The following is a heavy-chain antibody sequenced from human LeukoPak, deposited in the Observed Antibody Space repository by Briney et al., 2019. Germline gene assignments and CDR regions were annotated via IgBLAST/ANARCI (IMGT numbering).Heavy chain of an antibody. V-gene: IGHV4-59*01. CDR2: IYYNGDT. Sequence: SETLSLTCSVSGDSITGYSWSWIRQTPGKGLEWIGYIYYNGDTHYNPSLNSRLSISVATPNNQFSLNLRSVTAADTAVYYCVRGPYGASISNWFDPWGQGSLVTVSS. CDR3: VRGPYGASISNWFDP. CDR1: GDSITGYS. D-gene: IGHD4/OR15-4a*01. J-gene: IGHJ5*02.